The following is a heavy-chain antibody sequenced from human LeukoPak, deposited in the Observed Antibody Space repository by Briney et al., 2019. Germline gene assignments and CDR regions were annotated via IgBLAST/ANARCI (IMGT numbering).Heavy chain of an antibody. Sequence: GASVKVSCKASGGTFSSYAISWVRQAPGQGLEWMGGIIPIFGTANYAQKFQGRVTITADESTSTAYMELSSLRSEDTAVYYCATTPPLAYCGGDCYPHPQYYFDYWSQGTLVTVSS. CDR3: ATTPPLAYCGGDCYPHPQYYFDY. CDR1: GGTFSSYA. J-gene: IGHJ4*02. V-gene: IGHV1-69*13. CDR2: IIPIFGTA. D-gene: IGHD2-21*02.